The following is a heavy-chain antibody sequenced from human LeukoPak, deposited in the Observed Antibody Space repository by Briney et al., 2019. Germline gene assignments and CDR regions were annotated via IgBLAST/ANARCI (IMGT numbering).Heavy chain of an antibody. Sequence: TSETLSLTCTVSGGSISSYYWSWIRQPPGKGLEWIGYIYYSGSTNYNPSLKSRVTISVDTSKNQFSLKLSSVTAADTAVYYCARTRNNWNDYGMDVWGQGTTVTVS. CDR3: ARTRNNWNDYGMDV. V-gene: IGHV4-59*01. CDR2: IYYSGST. D-gene: IGHD1-20*01. CDR1: GGSISSYY. J-gene: IGHJ6*02.